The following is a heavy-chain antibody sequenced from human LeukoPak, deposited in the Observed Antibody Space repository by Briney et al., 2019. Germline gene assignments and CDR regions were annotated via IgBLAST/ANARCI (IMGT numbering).Heavy chain of an antibody. V-gene: IGHV3-74*01. J-gene: IGHJ6*02. CDR2: INNDGSSA. D-gene: IGHD1-1*01. CDR1: GFTFSNAW. Sequence: PGGSLRLSCAASGFTFSNAWMNWVRQVPGKGLVWVSRINNDGSSASYVDSVKGRFTISRDNAKNTLFLQMNSLRAEDTAVYYCARRGTGHGMDVWGQGTTVIVSS. CDR3: ARRGTGHGMDV.